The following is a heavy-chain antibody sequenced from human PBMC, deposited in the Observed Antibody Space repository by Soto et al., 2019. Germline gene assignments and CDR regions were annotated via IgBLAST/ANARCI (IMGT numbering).Heavy chain of an antibody. CDR3: AKGGAIVAAGTRVYLYNAMDV. D-gene: IGHD1-26*01. CDR1: GYTFTGYY. J-gene: IGHJ6*02. Sequence: WASVKVSCKASGYTFTGYYVHWLRQSPGQGLEWMGWINPNSGDTYLAQRFQGRVTMNRDTSIGTAYMELRGLTSDDTAEYYCAKGGAIVAAGTRVYLYNAMDVWGQGTTVTVSS. V-gene: IGHV1-2*02. CDR2: INPNSGDT.